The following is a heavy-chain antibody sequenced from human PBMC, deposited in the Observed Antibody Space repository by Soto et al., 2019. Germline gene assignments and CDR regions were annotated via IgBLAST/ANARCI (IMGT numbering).Heavy chain of an antibody. CDR1: GGSISSGGYY. V-gene: IGHV4-31*03. CDR3: ARVYRSGYDLSAVDY. Sequence: QVQLQESGPGLVKPSQTLSLTCTVSGGSISSGGYYWSWIRQHPGKGLEWIGYIYYSGSTYYNPSLKSRVTISVDTSKNQFSLKLSSVTAADTAVYYYARVYRSGYDLSAVDYWGQGTLVTVSS. CDR2: IYYSGST. D-gene: IGHD5-12*01. J-gene: IGHJ4*02.